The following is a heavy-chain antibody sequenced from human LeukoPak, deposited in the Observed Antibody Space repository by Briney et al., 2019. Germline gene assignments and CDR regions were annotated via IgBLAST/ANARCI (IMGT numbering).Heavy chain of an antibody. CDR1: GGSIISSSYY. J-gene: IGHJ4*02. CDR2: IYYSGST. CDR3: ARDLITMIVVNYFDY. Sequence: SETLSLTCTVSGGSIISSSYYWGWIRQPPGKGLEWIGSIYYSGSTYYNPSLKSRVTISVDTSKNQFSLKLSSVTAADTAVYYCARDLITMIVVNYFDYWGQGTLVTVSS. V-gene: IGHV4-39*07. D-gene: IGHD3-22*01.